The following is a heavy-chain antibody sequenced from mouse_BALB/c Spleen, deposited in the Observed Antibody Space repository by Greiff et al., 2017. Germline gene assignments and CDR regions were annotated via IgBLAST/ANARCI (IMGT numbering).Heavy chain of an antibody. CDR2: IRSKDNNHAS. CDR1: GFTFSDSW. J-gene: IGHJ2*01. Sequence: EVQLQESGGGLVQPGGSMKISCAASGFTFSDSWMDWVRQSPEKGLEWVAEIRSKDNNHASYYAVSVKGRFTIARDDSTSSVYLQMNSLRAEDTGIYYCTRRSNYAFFDYWGQGTTLTVSS. D-gene: IGHD2-5*01. V-gene: IGHV6-6*01. CDR3: TRRSNYAFFDY.